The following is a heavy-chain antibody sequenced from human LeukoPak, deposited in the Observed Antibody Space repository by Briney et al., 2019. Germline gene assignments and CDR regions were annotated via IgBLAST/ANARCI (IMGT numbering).Heavy chain of an antibody. CDR3: ARDWIRLWLQGPGY. V-gene: IGHV3-30*04. D-gene: IGHD5-18*01. CDR2: ISYDGSNK. Sequence: GGSLRLSCAASGFTFSSYAMHWVRQAPGKGLEWVAVISYDGSNKYYADSVKGRFTISRDNSKNTLYLQMNSLRAEDTAVYYCARDWIRLWLQGPGYWGQGTLVTVSS. J-gene: IGHJ4*02. CDR1: GFTFSSYA.